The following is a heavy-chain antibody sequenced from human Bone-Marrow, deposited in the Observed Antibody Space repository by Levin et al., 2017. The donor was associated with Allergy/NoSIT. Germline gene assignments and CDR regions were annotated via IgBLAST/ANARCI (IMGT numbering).Heavy chain of an antibody. D-gene: IGHD4-17*01. CDR3: ATYTVTTAAEYFHH. V-gene: IGHV4-59*01. Sequence: PSETLSLTCTVSGPSISTYYWSWIRQPPGKGLEWIGYISYSGSTKYNPSLKSRVTISVDTSKNQFSLKLSSVTAADTAVYYCATYTVTTAAEYFHHWGQGTLVTVSS. J-gene: IGHJ1*01. CDR2: ISYSGST. CDR1: GPSISTYY.